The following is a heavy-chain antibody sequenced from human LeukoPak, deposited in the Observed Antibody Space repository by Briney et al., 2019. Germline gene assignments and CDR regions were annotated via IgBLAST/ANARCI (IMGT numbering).Heavy chain of an antibody. J-gene: IGHJ4*02. CDR3: ARAISSGWYFDY. V-gene: IGHV4-34*01. Sequence: SETLSLTCAVYGGSFSGYYWGWIRQPPGKGLEWIGEINHSGSTNYNPSLKSRVTISVDTSKNQFSLKLSSVTAADTAVYYCARAISSGWYFDYWGQGTLVTVSS. D-gene: IGHD6-19*01. CDR2: INHSGST. CDR1: GGSFSGYY.